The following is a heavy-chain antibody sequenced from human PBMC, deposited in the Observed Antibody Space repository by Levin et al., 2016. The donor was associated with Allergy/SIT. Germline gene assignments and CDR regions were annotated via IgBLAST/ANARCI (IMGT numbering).Heavy chain of an antibody. CDR3: ARDPWGQLSHWYFDL. V-gene: IGHV4-38-2*02. J-gene: IGHJ2*01. Sequence: GSLRLSCAVSGYSISSGYYWGWIRQSPGKGLEWIGSIYHSGNTHYNPSLKSRVTISVDTSKNQFSLKLNSVTAADTAVYYCARDPWGQLSHWYFDLWGRGTLVTVSS. CDR1: GYSISSGYY. D-gene: IGHD6-13*01. CDR2: IYHSGNT.